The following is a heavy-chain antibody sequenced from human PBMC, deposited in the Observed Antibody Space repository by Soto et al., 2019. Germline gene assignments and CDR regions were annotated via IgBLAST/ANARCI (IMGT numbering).Heavy chain of an antibody. J-gene: IGHJ4*02. D-gene: IGHD3-22*01. Sequence: GGSLRLSCAASGFTFSSYAMSWVRQAPGKGLEWVSAISGSGGSTYYADSVKGRFTISRDNSKNTLYLQMNSLRAEDTAVYYCAKDPRQMYYYDSSGYTAYWGQGTLVTV. V-gene: IGHV3-23*01. CDR1: GFTFSSYA. CDR2: ISGSGGST. CDR3: AKDPRQMYYYDSSGYTAY.